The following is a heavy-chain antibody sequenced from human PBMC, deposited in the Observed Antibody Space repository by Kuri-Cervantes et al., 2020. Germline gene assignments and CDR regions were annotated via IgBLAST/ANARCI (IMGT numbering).Heavy chain of an antibody. CDR3: ARDGTYYDFWSGYYKERAEYYYYYGMDV. Sequence: GESLKISCAASGFTFSSYGMHWVRQAPGKGLEWVAVIWYDGSNKYYADSVKGRFTISRDNYKNTLYLQMNSLRAEDTAVYYCARDGTYYDFWSGYYKERAEYYYYYGMDVWGQGTTVTVSS. D-gene: IGHD3-3*01. J-gene: IGHJ6*02. CDR1: GFTFSSYG. V-gene: IGHV3-33*01. CDR2: IWYDGSNK.